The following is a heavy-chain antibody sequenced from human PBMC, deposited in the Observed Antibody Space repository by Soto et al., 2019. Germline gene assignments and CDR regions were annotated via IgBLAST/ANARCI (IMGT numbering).Heavy chain of an antibody. CDR2: IYYSGST. Sequence: SETLSLTCTVSGGSISSGDYYWSWIRQPPGKGLEWIGYIYYSGSTYYNPSLKSRVTISVDTSKNQFSLKLSSVTAADTAVYYCARYYYDSSGYYPSPPGFDYWGQGTLVTVSS. CDR1: GGSISSGDYY. J-gene: IGHJ4*02. D-gene: IGHD3-22*01. CDR3: ARYYYDSSGYYPSPPGFDY. V-gene: IGHV4-30-4*01.